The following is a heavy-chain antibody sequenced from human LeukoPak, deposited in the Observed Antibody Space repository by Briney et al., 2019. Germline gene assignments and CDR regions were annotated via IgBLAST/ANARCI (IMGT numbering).Heavy chain of an antibody. V-gene: IGHV1-18*01. J-gene: IGHJ3*02. D-gene: IGHD3-22*01. CDR2: ISAYNGNT. Sequence: ASVKVSCKSSGYTFTSYMISWVRQAPGQGLEWMGWISAYNGNTNYAQKLQGRVTMTTDTSTSTAYMELRSLRADDTAVYYCARETGDYYDSSGYYYGDAFDIWGQGTMVTVSS. CDR1: GYTFTSYM. CDR3: ARETGDYYDSSGYYYGDAFDI.